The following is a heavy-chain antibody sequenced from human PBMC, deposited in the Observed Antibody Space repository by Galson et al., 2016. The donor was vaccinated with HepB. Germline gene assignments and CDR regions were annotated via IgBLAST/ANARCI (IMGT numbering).Heavy chain of an antibody. Sequence: SLRLSCAVSGFTFSTYSMTWVRQAPGKGLEWVSDIGGGNTTIYYADSVRGRFTISRDNAKNSLYLQMNSLRDDDTAVYYCARDGGQQVVRWERFRKVYYYYPMDVWGQGTTVTVSS. V-gene: IGHV3-48*02. CDR2: IGGGNTTI. CDR1: GFTFSTYS. CDR3: ARDGGQQVVRWERFRKVYYYYPMDV. J-gene: IGHJ6*02. D-gene: IGHD6-13*01.